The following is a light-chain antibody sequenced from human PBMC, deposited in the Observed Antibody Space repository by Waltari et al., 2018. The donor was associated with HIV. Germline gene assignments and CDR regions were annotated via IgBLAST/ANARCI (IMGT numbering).Light chain of an antibody. CDR2: KDS. J-gene: IGLJ3*02. CDR1: ALHKQY. CDR3: QSADRSGSWV. Sequence: SYELTQPPSVSVSPGQKARITCSGDALHKQYAYWYHQKSGQAPVLVIYKDSERPSGIPERFSGSSSGTTVTLTISGVQPEDEADYYCQSADRSGSWVFGGGTKLTVL. V-gene: IGLV3-25*03.